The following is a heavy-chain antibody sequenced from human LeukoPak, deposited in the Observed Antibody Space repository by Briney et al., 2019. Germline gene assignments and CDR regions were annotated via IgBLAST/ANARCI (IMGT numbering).Heavy chain of an antibody. CDR2: IYTSGST. J-gene: IGHJ6*03. CDR3: AREAHYDILTGYSYYYYMDV. V-gene: IGHV4-4*07. CDR1: GGSISSYY. D-gene: IGHD3-9*01. Sequence: SETLSLTCIVSGGSISSYYWSWIRQPAGKGLEWIGRIYTSGSTNYNPSLKSRVTMSVDTSKNQFSLKLSSVTAADTAVYYCAREAHYDILTGYSYYYYMDVWGKGTTVTISS.